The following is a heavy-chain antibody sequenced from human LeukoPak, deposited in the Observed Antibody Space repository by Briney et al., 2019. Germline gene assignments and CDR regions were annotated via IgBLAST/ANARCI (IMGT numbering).Heavy chain of an antibody. J-gene: IGHJ6*04. CDR3: AGDFWSQQQLVKDV. CDR1: GGSISSSSYY. CDR2: IYYSGST. V-gene: IGHV4-39*01. Sequence: SETLSLTCTVSGGSISSSSYYWGWIRQPPGKGLEWIGSIYYSGSTYYNPSLKSRVTISVDTSKNQFSLKLSSVTAADTAVYYCAGDFWSQQQLVKDVWGKGTTVTVSS. D-gene: IGHD6-13*01.